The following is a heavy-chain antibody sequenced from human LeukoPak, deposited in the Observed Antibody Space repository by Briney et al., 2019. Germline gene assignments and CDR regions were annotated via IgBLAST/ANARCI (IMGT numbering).Heavy chain of an antibody. Sequence: GGSLRLTGGASGFTFSSYAMSWVRQAPGKGLEWASAISGSGGSTYYADSVKGRFTITRDNSKHTLYLQMNSLRAEDTAVYYCAKDGSSSDLGDFDYWGQGTLVTVSS. J-gene: IGHJ4*01. CDR2: ISGSGGST. CDR1: GFTFSSYA. D-gene: IGHD6-6*01. CDR3: AKDGSSSDLGDFDY. V-gene: IGHV3-23*01.